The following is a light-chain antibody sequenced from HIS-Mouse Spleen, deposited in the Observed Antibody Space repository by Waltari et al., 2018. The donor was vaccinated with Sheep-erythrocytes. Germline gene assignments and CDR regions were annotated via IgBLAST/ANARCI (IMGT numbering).Light chain of an antibody. CDR3: CSYAGSYNHV. V-gene: IGLV2-11*01. Sequence: QSALTQPRSVSGSPGQSVTISCTGTSSDVGGYNYVSWYQQYPGKAPKLMIYDVSTRPPGVPDSFSASKSGNTASLSISGVQAEDEADYYCCSYAGSYNHVFAAGTKVTVL. CDR2: DVS. CDR1: SSDVGGYNY. J-gene: IGLJ1*01.